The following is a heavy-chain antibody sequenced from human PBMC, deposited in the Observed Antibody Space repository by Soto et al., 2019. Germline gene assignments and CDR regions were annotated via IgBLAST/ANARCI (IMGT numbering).Heavy chain of an antibody. CDR1: GFTFSKYW. CDR3: ARDSFFNHYYSGMDV. Sequence: GGSLRLSCAASGFTFSKYWMHWFRQTPGQGLVWVSRINPDGSSTSYADSVKGRFTFSRDNAKNTLHLQMNSLRGEDTAVYFCARDSFFNHYYSGMDVWGQGTPVTVSS. J-gene: IGHJ6*02. V-gene: IGHV3-74*01. CDR2: INPDGSST.